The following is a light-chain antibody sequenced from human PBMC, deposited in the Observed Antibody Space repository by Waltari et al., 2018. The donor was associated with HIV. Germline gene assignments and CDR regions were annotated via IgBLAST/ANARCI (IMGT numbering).Light chain of an antibody. V-gene: IGLV2-23*01. CDR3: CSYAGDSTLV. J-gene: IGLJ2*01. CDR2: EGS. Sequence: QSALTPPASVSGSPGPSFTIPCTGPSSDVGSYNLVSWYQQHPGKAPKLMIFEGSKRPSGVSNRFSGSKSGNTASLTISGLQAEDEAEYYCCSYAGDSTLVLGGGTKRTVL. CDR1: SSDVGSYNL.